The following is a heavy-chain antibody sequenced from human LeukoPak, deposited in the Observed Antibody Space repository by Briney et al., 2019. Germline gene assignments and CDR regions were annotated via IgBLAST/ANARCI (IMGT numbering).Heavy chain of an antibody. CDR2: LSWNSGSV. V-gene: IGHV3-9*01. J-gene: IGHJ4*02. CDR3: VKDVSRVAATLYY. D-gene: IGHD6-13*01. Sequence: GRSLRLSCAASGFTFGDYAMHWVRQAPGKGLEWVSGLSWNSGSVGYADSVRGRFTISRDNAKNSLYLQMNSLRAEDTAFYYCVKDVSRVAATLYYWGQGTLVTVSS. CDR1: GFTFGDYA.